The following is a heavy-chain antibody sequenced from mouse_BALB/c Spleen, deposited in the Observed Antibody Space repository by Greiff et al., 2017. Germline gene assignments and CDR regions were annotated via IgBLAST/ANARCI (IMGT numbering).Heavy chain of an antibody. CDR3: ATGTGDY. J-gene: IGHJ2*01. V-gene: IGHV1-69*02. CDR2: IDPSDSYT. D-gene: IGHD4-1*01. CDR1: GYTFTSYW. Sequence: VQLQQPGAELVKPGASVKLSCKASGYTFTSYWMHWVKQRPGQGLEWIGEIDPSDSYTNYNQKFKGKATLTVDKSSSTAYMQLNSLTSEDSAVYYCATGTGDYWGQGTTLTVSS.